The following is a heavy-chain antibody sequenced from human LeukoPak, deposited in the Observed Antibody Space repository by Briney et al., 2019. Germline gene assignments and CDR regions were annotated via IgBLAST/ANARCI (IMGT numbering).Heavy chain of an antibody. V-gene: IGHV1-2*02. CDR2: INPNSGGT. CDR3: ARMFVAGSWLFDY. CDR1: GYTFTGYY. Sequence: ASVKVSCKASGYTFTGYYMHWVRQAPGQGLEWMGWINPNSGGTNYAQKFQGRVTMTRDTSISTAYMELSRLRSDDTAVYYCARMFVAGSWLFDYWGQGTLVTVSS. J-gene: IGHJ4*02. D-gene: IGHD6-13*01.